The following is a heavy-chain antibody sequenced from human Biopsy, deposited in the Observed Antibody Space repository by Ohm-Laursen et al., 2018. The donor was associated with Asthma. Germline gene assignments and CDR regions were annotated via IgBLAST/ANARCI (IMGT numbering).Heavy chain of an antibody. CDR2: ISYDGSNK. D-gene: IGHD3-3*01. V-gene: IGHV3-30*03. J-gene: IGHJ4*02. CDR3: ASQSSGPDFWSGYYYFDY. Sequence: SLRLSCAAPGFTFSSYGMHWVRQAPGKGLEWVAVISYDGSNKYYADSVKGRFTISRDNCKNTLYLQMNSLRAEDTAVYYCASQSSGPDFWSGYYYFDYWGQGTLVTVSS. CDR1: GFTFSSYG.